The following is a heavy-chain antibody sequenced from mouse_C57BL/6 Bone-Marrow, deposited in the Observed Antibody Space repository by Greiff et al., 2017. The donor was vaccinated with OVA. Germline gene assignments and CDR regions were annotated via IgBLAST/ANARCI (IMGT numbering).Heavy chain of an antibody. CDR1: GYTFTSYG. CDR3: ASEDYYAMDY. V-gene: IGHV1-81*01. Sequence: LQESGAELARPGASVKLSCKASGYTFTSYGISWVKQRTGQGLEWIGEIYPRSGNTYYNEKFKGKATLTADKSSSTAYMELRSLTSEDSAVYFCASEDYYAMDYWGQGTSVTVSS. J-gene: IGHJ4*01. CDR2: IYPRSGNT.